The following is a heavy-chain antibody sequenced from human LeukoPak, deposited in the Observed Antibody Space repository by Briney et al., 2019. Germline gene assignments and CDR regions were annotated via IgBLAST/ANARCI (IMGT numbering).Heavy chain of an antibody. CDR1: GGSMHTYY. J-gene: IGHJ6*02. CDR2: ICYSRST. D-gene: IGHD2-2*01. V-gene: IGHV4-59*08. CDR3: ARHSSYYYGMDV. Sequence: SQTLSLTCTVSGGSMHTYYWSWIRQTPGKGMEWIGYICYSRSTNYNPSLRSRVTISIDTSKNQFSLKLSSVTAADTAFYYCARHSSYYYGMDVWGQGTTVTVAS.